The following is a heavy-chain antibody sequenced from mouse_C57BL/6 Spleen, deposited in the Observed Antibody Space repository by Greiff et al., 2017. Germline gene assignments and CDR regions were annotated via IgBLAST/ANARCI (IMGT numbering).Heavy chain of an antibody. CDR1: GYTFTSYW. J-gene: IGHJ3*01. Sequence: VQLQQPGAELVKPGASVKLSCKASGYTFTSYWMHWVKQRPGQGLEWIGMIHPNSGSTNYNEKFKSKATLTVDKSSSTAYMQLSSLTSEDAAVYYCARWDSNPFAYWGQGTLVTVSA. V-gene: IGHV1-64*01. D-gene: IGHD2-5*01. CDR2: IHPNSGST. CDR3: ARWDSNPFAY.